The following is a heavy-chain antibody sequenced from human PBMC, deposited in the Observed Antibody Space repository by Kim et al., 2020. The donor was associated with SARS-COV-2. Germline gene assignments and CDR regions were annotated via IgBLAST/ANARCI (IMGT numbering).Heavy chain of an antibody. V-gene: IGHV4-39*01. D-gene: IGHD1-26*01. CDR2: IYYSGST. J-gene: IGHJ4*02. Sequence: SETLSLTCTVYGGSISSSSYYWGWIRQPPGKGLEWIGSIYYSGSTYYNPSLKSRVTISVDTSKNQFSLKLSSVTAADTAVYYCAILGIVGATRDWGQGTLVTVSS. CDR3: AILGIVGATRD. CDR1: GGSISSSSYY.